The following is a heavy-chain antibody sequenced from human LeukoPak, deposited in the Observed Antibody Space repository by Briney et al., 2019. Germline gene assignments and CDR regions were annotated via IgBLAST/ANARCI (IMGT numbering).Heavy chain of an antibody. CDR3: ARLGSSLRGHYYFDY. V-gene: IGHV1-2*02. CDR1: GYTFTDYY. CDR2: INPNSGDT. D-gene: IGHD3-10*01. Sequence: GASVKVSCKASGYTFTDYYVYWVRQAPGQGLEWMGWINPNSGDTNYAQKFQGTVTMTRDTSISAAYMQLSRLTSDDTAVYYCARLGSSLRGHYYFDYWGQGTLVTVSS. J-gene: IGHJ4*02.